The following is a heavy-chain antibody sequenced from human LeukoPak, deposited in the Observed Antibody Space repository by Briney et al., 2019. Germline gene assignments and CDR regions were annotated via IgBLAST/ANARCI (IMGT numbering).Heavy chain of an antibody. V-gene: IGHV5-51*01. CDR2: IYPGDSDT. J-gene: IGHJ3*02. Sequence: GESLKISCEGSGYTFSSYWIGWVRQMPGKGLEWMGIIYPGDSDTRYSPSFQGQVTISADKSISTAYLQWSSLKASDTAMYYCASVHYGDYLRGAFDIWGQGTMVTVSS. D-gene: IGHD4-17*01. CDR1: GYTFSSYW. CDR3: ASVHYGDYLRGAFDI.